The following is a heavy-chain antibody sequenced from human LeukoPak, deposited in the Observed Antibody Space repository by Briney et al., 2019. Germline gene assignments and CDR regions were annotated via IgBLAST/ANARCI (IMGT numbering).Heavy chain of an antibody. CDR1: GGTFSSYA. CDR2: IIPIFGTA. V-gene: IGHV1-69*13. Sequence: GASVKVSCKASGGTFSSYAISWVRQAPGQGLEWMGGIIPIFGTANYAQKFQGGVTITADESTSTAYMELSSLRSEDTAVYYCARDFPDCSSTSCSPSYYYGMDVWGKGTTVTVSS. J-gene: IGHJ6*04. CDR3: ARDFPDCSSTSCSPSYYYGMDV. D-gene: IGHD2-2*01.